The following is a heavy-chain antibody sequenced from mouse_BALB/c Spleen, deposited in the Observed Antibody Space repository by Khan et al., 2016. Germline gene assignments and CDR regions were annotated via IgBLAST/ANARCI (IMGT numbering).Heavy chain of an antibody. D-gene: IGHD3-1*01. Sequence: QVQLQQSGAELVRPGSSVKISCKASGYEFSSYWMNWVKQRPGQGLEWIGQIYPGDGDTNYNGKFKGKATLTADKSSSTAYMQLNSLTSEDSAVCFCGRGGAGRAPFAYWGQGTLVTVSA. J-gene: IGHJ3*01. CDR1: GYEFSSYW. CDR3: GRGGAGRAPFAY. CDR2: IYPGDGDT. V-gene: IGHV1-80*01.